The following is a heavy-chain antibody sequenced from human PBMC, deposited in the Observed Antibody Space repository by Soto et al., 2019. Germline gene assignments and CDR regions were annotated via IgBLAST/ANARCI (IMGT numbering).Heavy chain of an antibody. V-gene: IGHV3-23*01. CDR2: ISGSSGSA. CDR1: GFTFSTYP. Sequence: EVQLLESGGGLVQPGGSLRLSCAASGFTFSTYPMSWVRQAPGKGLEWLSSISGSSGSAYYADSVKGRFAISRDTSKNSLYLQMNSLRADDTAVYYCAKGRQWAVAGLFEYWGQGTLVAVSS. J-gene: IGHJ4*02. CDR3: AKGRQWAVAGLFEY. D-gene: IGHD6-19*01.